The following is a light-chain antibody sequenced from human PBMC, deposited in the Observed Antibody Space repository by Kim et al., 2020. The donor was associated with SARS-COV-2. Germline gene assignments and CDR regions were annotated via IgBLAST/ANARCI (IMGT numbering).Light chain of an antibody. J-gene: IGLJ2*01. V-gene: IGLV1-47*01. CDR2: KTD. Sequence: QSVLTQPPSASGTPGQRVTISCSGSSSNIGDFHVYWYQQLPGTAPKLLIYKTDQRPSGVPDRFSGSKSGTSASLAISGLRSDDEADYYCAAWDDGLRAVLFGGGTKVTVL. CDR1: SSNIGDFH. CDR3: AAWDDGLRAVL.